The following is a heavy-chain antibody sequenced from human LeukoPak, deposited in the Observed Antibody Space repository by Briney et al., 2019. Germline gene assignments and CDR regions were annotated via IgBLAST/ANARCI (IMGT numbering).Heavy chain of an antibody. CDR2: INHSGST. J-gene: IGHJ4*02. CDR1: GGSISSSSYY. V-gene: IGHV4-39*07. CDR3: ARKSGDY. D-gene: IGHD3-10*01. Sequence: SETLSLTCTVSGGSISSSSYYWGWIRQPPGKGLGWIGEINHSGSTNYNPSLKSRVTISVDTSKNQFSLKLSSVTAADTAVYYCARKSGDYWGQGTLVTVSS.